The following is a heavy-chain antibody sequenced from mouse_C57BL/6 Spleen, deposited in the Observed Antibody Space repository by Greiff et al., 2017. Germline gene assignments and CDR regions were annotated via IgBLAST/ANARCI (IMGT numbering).Heavy chain of an antibody. CDR1: GYTFTSYT. J-gene: IGHJ3*01. Sequence: QVQLKQSGAELARPGASVKMSCKASGYTFTSYTMHWVKQRPGQGLEWIGYINPSSGYTKYNQKFKDKATLTADKSSSTAYMQLSSLTSEDSAVYYCARTLYGSLYYWGQGTLVTVSA. CDR3: ARTLYGSLYY. D-gene: IGHD1-1*01. CDR2: INPSSGYT. V-gene: IGHV1-4*01.